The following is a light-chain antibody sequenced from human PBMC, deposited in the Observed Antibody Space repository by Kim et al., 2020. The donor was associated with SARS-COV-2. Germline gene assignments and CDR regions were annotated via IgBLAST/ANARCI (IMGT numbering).Light chain of an antibody. CDR1: QSVTNNY. Sequence: WAPGERATLPCRASQSVTNNYLAWYQQNPGQAPRLLNYGASSRATGIADRFSGSGSGTDFTITISRLEPEDFAVYYCQQYGSSLLTFGGGTKLEIK. CDR2: GAS. J-gene: IGKJ4*01. CDR3: QQYGSSLLT. V-gene: IGKV3-20*01.